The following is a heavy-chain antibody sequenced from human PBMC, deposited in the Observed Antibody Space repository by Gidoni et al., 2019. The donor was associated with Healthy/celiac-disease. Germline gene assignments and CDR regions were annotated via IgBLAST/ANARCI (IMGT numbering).Heavy chain of an antibody. D-gene: IGHD5-12*01. Sequence: QVQLVESGGGVVQPGRSLRLSCAASGFTFSSYGMHWVRQAPGKGLEWVAVISYDGSNKYYADSVKGRFTISRDNSKNTLYLQMNSLRAEDTAVYYCARGCGYSGYDVPPPTLSMAYYGMDVWGQGTTVTVSS. V-gene: IGHV3-30*03. J-gene: IGHJ6*02. CDR3: ARGCGYSGYDVPPPTLSMAYYGMDV. CDR2: ISYDGSNK. CDR1: GFTFSSYG.